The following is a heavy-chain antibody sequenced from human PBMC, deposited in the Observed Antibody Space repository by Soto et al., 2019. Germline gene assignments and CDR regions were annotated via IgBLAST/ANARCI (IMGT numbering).Heavy chain of an antibody. Sequence: QVQLVQSGAEVKKPGASVKVSCKASGYTFTNYYMHWVRQAPGLGLEWMGMINPTGGRTRYAQKFQGRVTTTRDTSTSTVHMELISLRSEDAAVYYCAMNDKSGLDYWGQGTLVTVSS. CDR1: GYTFTNYY. V-gene: IGHV1-46*01. D-gene: IGHD3-22*01. CDR2: INPTGGRT. J-gene: IGHJ4*02. CDR3: AMNDKSGLDY.